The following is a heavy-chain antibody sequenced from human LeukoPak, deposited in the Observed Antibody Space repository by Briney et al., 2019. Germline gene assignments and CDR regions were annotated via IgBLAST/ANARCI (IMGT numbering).Heavy chain of an antibody. Sequence: SETLSLTCTVSGGSISSYYWSWIRQPPGKGLEWFGYIYYSGSTNYNPSLKSRVTISVDTSKNQFSLKLSSVTAADTAVYYCARRIAAAGTYDWFDPWGQGTLVTVSS. J-gene: IGHJ5*02. CDR2: IYYSGST. V-gene: IGHV4-59*08. CDR3: ARRIAAAGTYDWFDP. CDR1: GGSISSYY. D-gene: IGHD6-13*01.